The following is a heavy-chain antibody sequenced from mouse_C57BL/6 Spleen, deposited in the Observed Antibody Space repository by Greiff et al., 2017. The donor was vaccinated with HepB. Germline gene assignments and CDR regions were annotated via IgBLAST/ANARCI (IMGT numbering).Heavy chain of an antibody. CDR3: ARNWDYYDMGY. D-gene: IGHD4-1*01. CDR1: GYTSTSYW. J-gene: IGHJ4*01. CDR2: IHPNSGST. Sequence: VQLQQPGAELVKPGASVKLSCKASGYTSTSYWMHWVKQRPGQGLEWIGMIHPNSGSTNYNEKFKSKATLTVDKSSSTAYMQLSSLTSKDSAVCYCARNWDYYDMGYWGQGTSVTVST. V-gene: IGHV1-64*01.